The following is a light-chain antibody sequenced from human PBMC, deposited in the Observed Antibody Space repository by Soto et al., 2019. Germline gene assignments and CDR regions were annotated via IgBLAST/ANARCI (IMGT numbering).Light chain of an antibody. V-gene: IGKV1-5*01. Sequence: DIQMTQSPSTLSASVGDRVTITCRASQSISSWLAWYQQKPGKAPKLLIYDASSLGSGVPSRFSGSGSGTEFTLTISSLQPDDFATYYCQQYNSYSGTFGPGTKVDIK. CDR2: DAS. CDR3: QQYNSYSGT. CDR1: QSISSW. J-gene: IGKJ3*01.